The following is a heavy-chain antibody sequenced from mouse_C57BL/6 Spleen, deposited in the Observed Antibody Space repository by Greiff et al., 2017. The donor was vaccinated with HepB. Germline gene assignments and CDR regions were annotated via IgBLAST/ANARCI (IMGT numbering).Heavy chain of an antibody. J-gene: IGHJ2*01. V-gene: IGHV1-18*01. D-gene: IGHD1-1*01. CDR3: ARGFYVSIYGRYFDY. CDR1: GYTFTDYN. Sequence: VQLKESGPELVKPGASVKIPCKASGYTFTDYNIDWVMQSHGKSLEWIGDINPNNGGTIYNQKFKGKATLTVDKSSSTAYMELRSLTSEDTSVYYCARGFYVSIYGRYFDYWGQGTTLIVSS. CDR2: INPNNGGT.